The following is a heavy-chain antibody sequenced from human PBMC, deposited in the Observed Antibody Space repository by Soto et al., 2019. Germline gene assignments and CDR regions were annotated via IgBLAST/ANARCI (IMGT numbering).Heavy chain of an antibody. J-gene: IGHJ4*02. CDR2: ISTSGFTT. V-gene: IGHV3-23*01. Sequence: DVQLLESGAGLVQPGGSLRLSCAASGFTFSNYTMAWVRQAPGRGLEWVSIISTSGFTTFYADSVKGRFTISRDNSKDTVFLQMNSLRAEDTAVYYCAKGSGYCLAGTCYRYFDHWGQGNLVTVSS. D-gene: IGHD2-15*01. CDR3: AKGSGYCLAGTCYRYFDH. CDR1: GFTFSNYT.